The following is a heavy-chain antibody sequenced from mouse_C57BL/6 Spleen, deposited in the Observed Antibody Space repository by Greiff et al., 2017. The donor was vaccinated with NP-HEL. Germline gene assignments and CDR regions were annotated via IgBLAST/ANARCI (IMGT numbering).Heavy chain of an antibody. D-gene: IGHD4-1*01. CDR1: GYAFSSYW. Sequence: VKLVESGAELVKPGASVKISCKASGYAFSSYWMNWVKQRPGKGLEWIGQIYPGDGDTNYNGKFKGKATLTADKSSSTAYMQLSSLTSEDSAVYFCARWGGTNYFDYWGQGTTLTVSS. J-gene: IGHJ2*01. CDR3: ARWGGTNYFDY. V-gene: IGHV1-80*01. CDR2: IYPGDGDT.